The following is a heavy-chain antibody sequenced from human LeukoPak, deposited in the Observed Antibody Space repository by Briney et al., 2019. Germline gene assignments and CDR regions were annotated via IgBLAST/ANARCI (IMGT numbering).Heavy chain of an antibody. D-gene: IGHD6-13*01. V-gene: IGHV3-30*02. Sequence: GGPLRLSCAASGFTFSSYGMHWVRQAPGKGLEWVAFIRYDGSNKYYAESVKGRFTISRDNSKNTLYLQMNSLRAEDTAVYYCANPPLKGYSSSWYNFWGQGTLVTVSS. CDR2: IRYDGSNK. CDR3: ANPPLKGYSSSWYNF. CDR1: GFTFSSYG. J-gene: IGHJ4*02.